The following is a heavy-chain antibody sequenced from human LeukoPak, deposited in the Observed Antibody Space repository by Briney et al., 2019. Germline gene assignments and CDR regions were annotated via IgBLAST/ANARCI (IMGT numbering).Heavy chain of an antibody. CDR2: IVVGSGNA. J-gene: IGHJ3*02. D-gene: IGHD5-24*01. Sequence: SVKVSCKASGFTFTSSAMQWVRQARRQRLEWIGWIVVGSGNANYAQKFQERVTITRDMFTSTASMELSSLRSEDTAVYYCAADLHGYNADAFDIWGQGTMVTVSS. CDR1: GFTFTSSA. CDR3: AADLHGYNADAFDI. V-gene: IGHV1-58*02.